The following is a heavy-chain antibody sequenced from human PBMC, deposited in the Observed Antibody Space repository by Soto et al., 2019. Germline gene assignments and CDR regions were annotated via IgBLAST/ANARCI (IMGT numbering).Heavy chain of an antibody. J-gene: IGHJ6*02. V-gene: IGHV1-69*13. CDR3: ARIEYYYDSSGYYQPRNGMDV. CDR1: GGTFSSYA. CDR2: IIPIFGTA. Sequence: SVNVSCKASGGTFSSYAISWVRQAPGQGLEWMGGIIPIFGTANYAQKFQGRVTITADESTSTAYMELSSLRSEDTAVYYCARIEYYYDSSGYYQPRNGMDVWGQGTTVTVS. D-gene: IGHD3-22*01.